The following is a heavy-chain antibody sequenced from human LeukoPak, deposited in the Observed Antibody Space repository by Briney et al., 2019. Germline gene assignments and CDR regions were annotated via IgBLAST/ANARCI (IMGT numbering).Heavy chain of an antibody. CDR1: GFTFSSYW. CDR3: TRAHGDYDFWSGYLYYMSV. CDR2: IKQDGSAK. V-gene: IGHV3-7*01. D-gene: IGHD3-3*01. Sequence: GGSLRPSCAASGFTFSSYWMSWVRQAPGKGLGWVANIKQDGSAKYYVDSVKGRFTISRDNAKNSLYLQMNSLRAEDTAVYYCTRAHGDYDFWSGYLYYMSVWGKGTTVTVSS. J-gene: IGHJ6*03.